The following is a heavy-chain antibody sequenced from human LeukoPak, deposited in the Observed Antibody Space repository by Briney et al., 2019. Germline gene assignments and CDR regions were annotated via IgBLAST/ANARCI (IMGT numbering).Heavy chain of an antibody. CDR1: GFTFTSYS. Sequence: GGSLRLSCAASGFTFTSYSMNWVRQAPGKGLEWVSTISGGGGSTYYADSVKGRFTISRDNSKNTLYLQMNSLRAEDTAVYYCARDSRNYYDSSGYLLDYWGQGTLVTVSS. V-gene: IGHV3-23*01. CDR3: ARDSRNYYDSSGYLLDY. J-gene: IGHJ4*02. CDR2: ISGGGGST. D-gene: IGHD3-22*01.